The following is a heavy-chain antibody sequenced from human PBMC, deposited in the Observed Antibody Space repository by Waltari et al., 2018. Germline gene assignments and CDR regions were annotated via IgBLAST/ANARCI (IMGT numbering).Heavy chain of an antibody. CDR3: ARLGVGERKGAFDY. CDR2: IYPRDSDT. D-gene: IGHD1-26*01. J-gene: IGHJ4*02. V-gene: IGHV5-51*01. CDR1: GYNFDTYW. Sequence: EVQLVQTAAEMKKPGEFLRISCEASGYNFDTYWIVWVRQMPGRGLEWMGTIYPRDSDTRYSPSFKGRVTMSVDTSINTASLQWNSLKASDSAMYYCARLGVGERKGAFDYWGQGTLVSVSS.